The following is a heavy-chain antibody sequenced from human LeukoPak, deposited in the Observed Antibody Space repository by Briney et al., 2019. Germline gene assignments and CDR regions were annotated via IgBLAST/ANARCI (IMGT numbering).Heavy chain of an antibody. CDR3: AKEVGYGSPYFDY. CDR2: ISPNGGST. D-gene: IGHD5-12*01. J-gene: IGHJ4*02. CDR1: GFTFSAYA. Sequence: GGSLRLSCSASGFTFSAYAMHWVRQAPGKGLEYVSAISPNGGSTYYADSVKGRFTISRDNSKNTLYLQMSSLRVEDTAVYYCAKEVGYGSPYFDYWGQGTLVTVSS. V-gene: IGHV3-64D*06.